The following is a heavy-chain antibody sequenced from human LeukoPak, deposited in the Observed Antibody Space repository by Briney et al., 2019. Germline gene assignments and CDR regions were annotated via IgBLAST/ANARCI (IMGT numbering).Heavy chain of an antibody. CDR2: IYHSGST. V-gene: IGHV4-38-2*01. CDR3: ARRDYGSGSYYPSDDY. D-gene: IGHD3-10*01. J-gene: IGHJ4*02. Sequence: SETLSLTCAVSGYSISSGYYWGWIRQPPGKGLEWIGSIYHSGSTYYNPSLKSRLTISVDTSKNQFSLKLSSVTAADPAVYYCARRDYGSGSYYPSDDYWGQGTLVTVSS. CDR1: GYSISSGYY.